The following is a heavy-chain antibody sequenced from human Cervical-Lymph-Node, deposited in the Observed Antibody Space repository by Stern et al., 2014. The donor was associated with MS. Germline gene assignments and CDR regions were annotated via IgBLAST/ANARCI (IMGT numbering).Heavy chain of an antibody. V-gene: IGHV2-5*02. CDR1: GFSLTTIGEG. J-gene: IGHJ4*02. CDR3: AHSSLSVGVSFDY. D-gene: IGHD3-10*01. Sequence: ITLKESGPTLVKPTQTLTLTCKVSGFSLTTIGEGVGWIRQPPGKALEWLALIYWDDDRRYSPALKGRLSITRDTTKNLVVLKMTNVAPLDTATYYCAHSSLSVGVSFDYWGQGKLIAVSS. CDR2: IYWDDDR.